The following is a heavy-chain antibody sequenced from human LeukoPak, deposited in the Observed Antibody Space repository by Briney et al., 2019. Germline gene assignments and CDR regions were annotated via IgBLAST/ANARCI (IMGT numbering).Heavy chain of an antibody. V-gene: IGHV4-59*01. J-gene: IGHJ4*02. CDR1: GGSISSYY. CDR2: IYYSGST. Sequence: SETLSLTCTVSGGSISSYYWSWIRQPPGKGLEWIGYIYYSGSTNYNPSLKSRVTISVDTSKNQFSLKLSSVTAADTAVYYCARGHIAARLDYWGQGTLVTVSS. D-gene: IGHD6-6*01. CDR3: ARGHIAARLDY.